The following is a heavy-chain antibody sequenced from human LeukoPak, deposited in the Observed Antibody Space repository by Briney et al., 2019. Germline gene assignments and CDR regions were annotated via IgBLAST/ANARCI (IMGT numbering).Heavy chain of an antibody. D-gene: IGHD1-7*01. V-gene: IGHV1-2*02. CDR2: INPNSGGT. CDR1: GYTFTGYY. CDR3: ARDLVSNWNYGDAFDI. Sequence: GASVKVSCKASGYTFTGYYMHWVRQAPGQGLEWMGWINPNSGGTNYAQKFQGRVTMTRDTSISTAYMELSRLRSDDTAVYYCARDLVSNWNYGDAFDIWGQGTMVTVSS. J-gene: IGHJ3*02.